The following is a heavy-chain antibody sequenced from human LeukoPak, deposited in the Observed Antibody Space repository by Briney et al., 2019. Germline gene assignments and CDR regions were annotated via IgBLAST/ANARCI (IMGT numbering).Heavy chain of an antibody. CDR2: INTNTGNP. J-gene: IGHJ4*02. CDR1: GYTFTSYA. V-gene: IGHV7-4-1*02. D-gene: IGHD3-22*01. Sequence: GASVKVSCKASGYTFTSYAMNWVRQAPGQGLESMGWINTNTGNPTYAQGLTGRFVFSLDTSVSTAYLQISSLKAEDTAMYYCARDYYDSSGYGAYYFDSWGQGTQVTVSS. CDR3: ARDYYDSSGYGAYYFDS.